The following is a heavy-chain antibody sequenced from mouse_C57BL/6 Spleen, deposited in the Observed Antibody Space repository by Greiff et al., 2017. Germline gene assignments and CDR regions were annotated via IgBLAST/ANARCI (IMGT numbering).Heavy chain of an antibody. D-gene: IGHD1-1*01. J-gene: IGHJ2*01. V-gene: IGHV1-55*01. CDR2: IYPGSGST. CDR1: GYTFTSYW. Sequence: VQLQQPGAELVKPGASVKMSCKASGYTFTSYWITWVKQRPGQGLEWIGDIYPGSGSTNYNEKFKSKATLTVDTSSSPAYMQLSSLTSEDSAVYYCAVTTVVATGGFDYWGQGTTLTVSS. CDR3: AVTTVVATGGFDY.